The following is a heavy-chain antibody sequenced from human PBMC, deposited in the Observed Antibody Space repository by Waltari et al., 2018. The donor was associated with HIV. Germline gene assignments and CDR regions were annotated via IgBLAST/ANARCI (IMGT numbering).Heavy chain of an antibody. V-gene: IGHV1-8*01. J-gene: IGHJ6*02. D-gene: IGHD4-17*01. CDR2: INPKTVDT. CDR1: GYKFVNHD. CDR3: TRGLALRIAAPGADV. Sequence: QSPTEVRRPGASVRVSCRVSGYKFVNHDITWVRQAAGEGLEWMGCINPKTVDTHSLKKDWGRLTLTRNISTATAYLDLTNLTRDDTATYYCTRGLALRIAAPGADVWGQGTTVIVFS.